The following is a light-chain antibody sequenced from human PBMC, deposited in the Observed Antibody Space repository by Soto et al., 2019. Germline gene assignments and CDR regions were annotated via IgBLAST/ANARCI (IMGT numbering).Light chain of an antibody. Sequence: QSALTQPPSASGSPGQSVTISCTGTSSDVGGYNYVSWYQQHPGKAPKLMIYEVSKRPSGVPDRFSGSKSGNTASLTVSGLPAEDEAHYYCSSYAGSNNLVFGGGTKLT. CDR3: SSYAGSNNLV. CDR2: EVS. V-gene: IGLV2-8*01. J-gene: IGLJ2*01. CDR1: SSDVGGYNY.